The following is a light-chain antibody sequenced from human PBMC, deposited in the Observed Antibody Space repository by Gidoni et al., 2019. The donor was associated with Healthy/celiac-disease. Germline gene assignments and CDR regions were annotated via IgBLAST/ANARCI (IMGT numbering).Light chain of an antibody. Sequence: DIVMTQSPLSLPVPPGEPASISCRSSQSLLHSTGYNYLAWYLQKPGQSPQLLIYLGSNRASGGPDRFSGRGSGTDFTLKISRVEAEDVGVYYCMQALQTPRFGPXTKVDIK. V-gene: IGKV2-28*01. CDR3: MQALQTPR. CDR2: LGS. CDR1: QSLLHSTGYNY. J-gene: IGKJ3*01.